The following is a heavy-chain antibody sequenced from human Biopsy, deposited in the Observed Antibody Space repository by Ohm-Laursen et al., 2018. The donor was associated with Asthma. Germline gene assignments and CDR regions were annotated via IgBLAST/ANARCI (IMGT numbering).Heavy chain of an antibody. J-gene: IGHJ6*02. CDR2: ISYDGSNK. Sequence: SLRLSCAASGFTFSSYGMHWVRQAPGKGLEWVAVISYDGSNKYYADSVKGRFTISRDNSKDTLYLQMNSLRAEDTAVYYCAREGGDYLSGYYYYYGMDVWGQGTTVTVSS. D-gene: IGHD4-17*01. CDR1: GFTFSSYG. CDR3: AREGGDYLSGYYYYYGMDV. V-gene: IGHV3-30*03.